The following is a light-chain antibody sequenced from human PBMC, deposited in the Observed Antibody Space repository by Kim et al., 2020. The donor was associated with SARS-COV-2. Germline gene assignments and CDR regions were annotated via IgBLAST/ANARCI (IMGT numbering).Light chain of an antibody. CDR1: KLGDKY. CDR2: QDS. V-gene: IGLV3-1*01. CDR3: QAWDSSTGV. J-gene: IGLJ1*01. Sequence: SYELTQPPSVSVSPGQTASITCSGDKLGDKYACWYQQKAGQSPVVVIYQDSKRPSGIPERFSGSNSGNTATLTVSGTQAMDEADCYCQAWDSSTGVFGTG.